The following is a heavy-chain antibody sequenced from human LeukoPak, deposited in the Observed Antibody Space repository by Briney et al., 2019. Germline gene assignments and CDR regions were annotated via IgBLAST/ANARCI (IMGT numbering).Heavy chain of an antibody. D-gene: IGHD2-2*01. V-gene: IGHV3-21*01. CDR2: ITTSSYI. Sequence: GGPLRLSCAASGFTFSSYNMNWVRQAPGKGLEWVSSITTSSYIYYADSVKGRFTISRDNAKNSLSLQMNSLRAEDTAVYYCARDREYVPDFWGQGTLVTVSS. CDR1: GFTFSSYN. J-gene: IGHJ4*02. CDR3: ARDREYVPDF.